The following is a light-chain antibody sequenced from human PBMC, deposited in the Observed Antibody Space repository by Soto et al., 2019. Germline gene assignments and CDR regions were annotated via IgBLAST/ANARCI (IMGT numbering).Light chain of an antibody. CDR3: QHRSSWPGA. V-gene: IGKV3-11*01. J-gene: IGKJ3*01. CDR2: DAS. Sequence: EVVLTPSPDTLSLSPAERATLSCRDSQSVSSFLAWYQQKPGQAPRLLIYDASNRATGIPARFSGSGSGTDFTLTISSLEPEDFAVYYCQHRSSWPGAFGPGTKVDIK. CDR1: QSVSSF.